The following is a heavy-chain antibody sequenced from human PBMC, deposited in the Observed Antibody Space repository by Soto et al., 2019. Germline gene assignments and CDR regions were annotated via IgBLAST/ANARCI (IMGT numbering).Heavy chain of an antibody. D-gene: IGHD6-13*01. CDR1: GGSISRYY. CDR3: ARDIAAAGGYNWFDP. Sequence: SETLSLTCTVSGGSISRYYWSWIRQPPGKGLEWIGYIYYSGSTNYNPSLKSRVTISVDTSKNQFSLKLSSVTAADTAVYYCARDIAAAGGYNWFDPWGQGTLVTVSS. CDR2: IYYSGST. V-gene: IGHV4-59*01. J-gene: IGHJ5*02.